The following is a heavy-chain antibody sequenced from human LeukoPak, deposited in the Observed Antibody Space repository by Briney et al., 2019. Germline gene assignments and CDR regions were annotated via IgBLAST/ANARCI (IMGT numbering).Heavy chain of an antibody. D-gene: IGHD3-10*01. CDR3: ARDYGSGSYYAFDI. J-gene: IGHJ3*02. CDR2: ISWNSGII. Sequence: PGGSLRLSCAVSGFTFSSYDMNWVRQAPGKGLEWVSGISWNSGIIGYADSVKGRFTISRDNAKNSLYLQMNSLRAEDTALYYCARDYGSGSYYAFDIWGQGTMVTVSS. V-gene: IGHV3-9*01. CDR1: GFTFSSYD.